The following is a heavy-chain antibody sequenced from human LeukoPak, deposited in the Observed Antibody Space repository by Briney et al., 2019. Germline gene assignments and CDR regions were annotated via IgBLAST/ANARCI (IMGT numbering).Heavy chain of an antibody. CDR2: ISSSSSYI. CDR3: ASAYCTNGVCPLYYYYYMDV. CDR1: GFTFSSYS. J-gene: IGHJ6*03. Sequence: GGSLRLSCAASGFTFSSYSMNWVRQAPGKGLEWVSSISSSSSYIYYADSVKGRFTISRDNAKNSLYLQINSLRAEDTAVYYCASAYCTNGVCPLYYYYYMDVWGKGTTVTVSS. V-gene: IGHV3-21*01. D-gene: IGHD2-8*01.